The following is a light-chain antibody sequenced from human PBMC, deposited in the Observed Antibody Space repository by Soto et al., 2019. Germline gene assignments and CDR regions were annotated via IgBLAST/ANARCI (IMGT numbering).Light chain of an antibody. CDR1: QSISSY. Sequence: DIQMTQSPSSLSASVGDRVTITCRASQSISSYLNWYQQKPGKAPKLLIYAASSLQSGVPSRFSGSGSGTDFTLTISSLQPEDFATYYCQQSYSTPVTTFGQGTKLESK. CDR2: AAS. CDR3: QQSYSTPVTT. J-gene: IGKJ2*01. V-gene: IGKV1-39*01.